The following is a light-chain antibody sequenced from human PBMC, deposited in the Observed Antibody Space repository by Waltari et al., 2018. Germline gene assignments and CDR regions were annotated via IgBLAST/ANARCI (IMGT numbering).Light chain of an antibody. CDR1: QRVSSY. CDR3: QQRSNWGLT. Sequence: EIVLTQSPDTLSLSPGARATLPCRASQRVSSYLVWYQQKPGQAPRLLIYDASNRATGIPARFSGSGSGTDFTLTISGLEAEDFAVYYCQQRSNWGLTFGGGTKVEIK. J-gene: IGKJ4*01. CDR2: DAS. V-gene: IGKV3-11*01.